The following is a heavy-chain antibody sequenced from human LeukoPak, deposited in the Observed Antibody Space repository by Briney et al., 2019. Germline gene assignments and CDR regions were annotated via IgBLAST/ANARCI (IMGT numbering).Heavy chain of an antibody. Sequence: ASVKVSCKASGYTFTGYYMHWVRQAPGQGLEWMGWINPNSGGTNYAQKFQGRVTITADESTSTAYMELSSLRSEDTAVYYCARGGYYYGSGSLRPFYYCMDVWGKGTTVTVSS. CDR2: INPNSGGT. V-gene: IGHV1-2*02. CDR1: GYTFTGYY. D-gene: IGHD3-10*01. CDR3: ARGGYYYGSGSLRPFYYCMDV. J-gene: IGHJ6*03.